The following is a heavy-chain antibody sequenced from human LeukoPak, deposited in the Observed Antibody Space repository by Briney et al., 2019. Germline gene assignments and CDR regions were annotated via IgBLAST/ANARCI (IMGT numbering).Heavy chain of an antibody. Sequence: SETLSLTCTVSGYSISSGYYWGWIRQPPGKGLEWIGSIYHSGSTYYNPSLKSRVTISVDTSKNQFSLKLSSVTAADTAVYYCAREVGYCSGGSCLYYFDYWGQGTLVTVSS. CDR2: IYHSGST. CDR1: GYSISSGYY. CDR3: AREVGYCSGGSCLYYFDY. V-gene: IGHV4-38-2*02. J-gene: IGHJ4*02. D-gene: IGHD2-15*01.